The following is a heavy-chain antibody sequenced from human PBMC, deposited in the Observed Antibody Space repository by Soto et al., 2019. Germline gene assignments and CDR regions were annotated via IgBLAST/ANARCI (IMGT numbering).Heavy chain of an antibody. CDR1: GFTFSSYG. D-gene: IGHD1-1*01. CDR2: ISYDGSNK. Sequence: QVQLVESGGGVVQPGRSLRLSCAASGFTFSSYGMHWVRQAPGKGLEWVAVISYDGSNKYYADSVKGRFTISRDNSKNTLYLQMNSLRAEDTAVYYCAKDLEPTDKYYYYGMDVWGQGTTVTVSS. J-gene: IGHJ6*02. CDR3: AKDLEPTDKYYYYGMDV. V-gene: IGHV3-30*18.